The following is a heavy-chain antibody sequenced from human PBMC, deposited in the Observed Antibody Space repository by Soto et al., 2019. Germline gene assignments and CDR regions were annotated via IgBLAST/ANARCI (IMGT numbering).Heavy chain of an antibody. CDR2: IGAFSGST. J-gene: IGHJ6*02. CDR3: ARVPPRIVRLVPRREKTAIFYGMDG. V-gene: IGHV1-18*01. Sequence: HVQLMQSGPEVKKPGASVKVSCKASGYSFSDYEITWVRQAPGQGLVWMGWIGAFSGSTKYAQSFQGRVTLTRETSRRPAYMELQSLRSDDTAVYYCARVPPRIVRLVPRREKTAIFYGMDGWGQGTTVTVSS. D-gene: IGHD3-16*01. CDR1: GYSFSDYE.